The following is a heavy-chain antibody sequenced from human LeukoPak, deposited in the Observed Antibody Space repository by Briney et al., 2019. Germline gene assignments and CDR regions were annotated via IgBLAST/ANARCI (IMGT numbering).Heavy chain of an antibody. CDR2: IYYSGST. D-gene: IGHD5-12*01. J-gene: IGHJ6*03. CDR3: ARVQRGGYIRGFYYYYYYMDV. V-gene: IGHV4-59*11. Sequence: SETLSLTCTVSGGSISSHYWSWIRQPPGKGLEWIGYIYYSGSTNYNPSLKSRVTISVDTSKNQFSLKLSSVTAADTAVYYCARVQRGGYIRGFYYYYYYMDVWGKGTTVTVSS. CDR1: GGSISSHY.